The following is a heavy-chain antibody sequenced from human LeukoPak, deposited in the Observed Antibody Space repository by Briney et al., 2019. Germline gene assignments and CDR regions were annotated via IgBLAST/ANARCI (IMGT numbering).Heavy chain of an antibody. Sequence: WGSLRLSCAASGFTFSSFGMHWVRQAPGKELEWVASIRFDGSNEKCADSVKGRFTISRDNPKNTLYVQMNSLSAEDTALYYCAKGTAGIGVAGTFGYLDYWGQGTLVAVSS. CDR3: AKGTAGIGVAGTFGYLDY. CDR1: GFTFSSFG. CDR2: IRFDGSNE. V-gene: IGHV3-30*02. J-gene: IGHJ4*02. D-gene: IGHD6-19*01.